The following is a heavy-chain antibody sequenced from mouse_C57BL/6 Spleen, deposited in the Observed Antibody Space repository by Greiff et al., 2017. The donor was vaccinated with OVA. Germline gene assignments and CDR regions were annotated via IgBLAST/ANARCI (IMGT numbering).Heavy chain of an antibody. V-gene: IGHV1-64*01. J-gene: IGHJ2*01. CDR2: IHPNSGST. D-gene: IGHD1-1*01. CDR3: ASDDGSSGGCDY. Sequence: QVQLQQPGAELVKPGASVKLSCKASGYTFTSYWMHWVKQRPGQGLEWIGMIHPNSGSTNYNEKFKSKATLTVDKSSSTAYMQLSSLTSEDSAVYYCASDDGSSGGCDYWGQGTTLTVSS. CDR1: GYTFTSYW.